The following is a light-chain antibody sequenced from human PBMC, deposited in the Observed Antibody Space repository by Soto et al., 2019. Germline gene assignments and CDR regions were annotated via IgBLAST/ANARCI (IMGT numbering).Light chain of an antibody. CDR2: SAS. V-gene: IGKV1D-12*01. CDR1: QYISTC. CDR3: QQGRTSPFS. J-gene: IGKJ3*01. Sequence: DIQMTQSPSFVSASVGDRVTLTCRASQYISTCLAWYQQRLGEAPRLLIFSASTLKNGLPARFSGSGSGTDFTLTISGLQPEDFATYYCQQGRTSPFSFGPGTKV.